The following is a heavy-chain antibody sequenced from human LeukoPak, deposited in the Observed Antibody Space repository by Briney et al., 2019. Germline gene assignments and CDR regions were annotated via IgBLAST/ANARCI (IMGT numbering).Heavy chain of an antibody. Sequence: GASVKVSCKASGYTFTGYYMHWVRQAPGQGLEWMGWINPNSGGTNYAQKFQGRVTMTRDTSISTAYMELSRLRSDDTAVYYCARELVRYYYDSTGFDYWGQGTLVTVSS. CDR1: GYTFTGYY. J-gene: IGHJ4*02. V-gene: IGHV1-2*02. D-gene: IGHD3-22*01. CDR2: INPNSGGT. CDR3: ARELVRYYYDSTGFDY.